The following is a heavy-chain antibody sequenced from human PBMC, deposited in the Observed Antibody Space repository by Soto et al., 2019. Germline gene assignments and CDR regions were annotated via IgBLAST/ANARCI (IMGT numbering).Heavy chain of an antibody. CDR3: AKVGYGQWLLCDS. CDR1: GFTFSSNA. J-gene: IGHJ4*02. CDR2: IGPRNGPP. V-gene: IGHV3-23*01. Sequence: GGSLRLSCAASGFTFSSNAMNWVRQAPGKGLEWVATIGPRNGPPYYADSVKGRFTISRDNSKNMLYLQMNSLRAEDTAVYYCAKVGYGQWLLCDSWGQGILVTVSS. D-gene: IGHD2-2*03.